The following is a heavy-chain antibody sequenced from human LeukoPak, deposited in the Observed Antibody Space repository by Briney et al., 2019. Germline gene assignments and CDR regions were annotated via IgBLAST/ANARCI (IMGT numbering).Heavy chain of an antibody. CDR2: VSYDGGNK. CDR3: AKDRRMMSSYYGMDV. D-gene: IGHD3-16*01. V-gene: IGHV3-30*18. Sequence: PGRSLRLSCAATGFTFWSYGMHWVRQAPGKGLEWVAVVSYDGGNKNYADSVKGRFTISRDNSKNTPYLQLNSLRVEDTAVYYCAKDRRMMSSYYGMDVWGQGTTVTVSS. J-gene: IGHJ6*02. CDR1: GFTFWSYG.